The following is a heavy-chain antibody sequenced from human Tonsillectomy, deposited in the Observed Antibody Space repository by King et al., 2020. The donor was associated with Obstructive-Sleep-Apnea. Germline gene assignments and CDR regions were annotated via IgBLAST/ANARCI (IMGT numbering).Heavy chain of an antibody. CDR2: IYYSGST. CDR3: ARYIYYYDSSGYYAFDI. V-gene: IGHV4-39*07. J-gene: IGHJ3*02. CDR1: GGSVSSSSYY. D-gene: IGHD3-22*01. Sequence: QLQESGPGLVKPSETLSLTCTVSGGSVSSSSYYWGWIRQPPGKGLEWIGSIYYSGSTYYNPSLKSRVTISVDTSKNQFSLTLSSVTAADTALYYCARYIYYYDSSGYYAFDIWGQGTMVTVSS.